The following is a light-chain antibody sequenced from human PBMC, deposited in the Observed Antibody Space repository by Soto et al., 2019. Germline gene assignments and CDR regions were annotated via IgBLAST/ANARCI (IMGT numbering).Light chain of an antibody. Sequence: ENVLTQSPGTLSLSPGERATLSCRASQSVGRNYLAWFQQKSGQAPRLVIYGASSRAAGIPDRLSGSGSGTDFTLTISSLEPEDFAVYYCQHRSIWPVSFGQGTRLEIK. CDR3: QHRSIWPVS. CDR2: GAS. CDR1: QSVGRNY. J-gene: IGKJ5*01. V-gene: IGKV3D-20*02.